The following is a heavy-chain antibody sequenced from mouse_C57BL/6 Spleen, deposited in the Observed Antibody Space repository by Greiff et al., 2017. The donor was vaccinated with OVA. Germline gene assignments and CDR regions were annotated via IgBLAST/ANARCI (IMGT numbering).Heavy chain of an antibody. D-gene: IGHD2-10*02. J-gene: IGHJ4*01. Sequence: EVKVEESGPGLVKPSQSLSLTCSVTGYSITSGYYWNWIRQFPGNKLEWMGYISYDGSNNYNPSLKNRISITRDTSKNQFFLKLNSVTTEDTATYYCAREGRLENAMDYWGQGTSVTVSS. CDR1: GYSITSGYY. CDR3: AREGRLENAMDY. V-gene: IGHV3-6*01. CDR2: ISYDGSN.